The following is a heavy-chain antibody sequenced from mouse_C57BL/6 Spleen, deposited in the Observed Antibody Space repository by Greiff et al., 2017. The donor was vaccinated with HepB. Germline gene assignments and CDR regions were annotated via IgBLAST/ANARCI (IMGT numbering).Heavy chain of an antibody. CDR2: ISSGGDYI. J-gene: IGHJ4*01. Sequence: EVQLMESGAGLVKPGGSLKLSCAASGFTFSSYAMSWVRQTPEKRLEWVAYISSGGDYIYYADTVKGRVTISRDNARNTLYLQMSSLTSEDTAMYYCTRGVVGGAMDYWGQGTSVTVSS. CDR1: GFTFSSYA. V-gene: IGHV5-9-1*02. CDR3: TRGVVGGAMDY. D-gene: IGHD4-1*01.